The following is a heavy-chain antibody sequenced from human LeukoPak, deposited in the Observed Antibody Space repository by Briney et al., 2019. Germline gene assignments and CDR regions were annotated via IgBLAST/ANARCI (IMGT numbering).Heavy chain of an antibody. D-gene: IGHD3-9*01. CDR3: ARDQYYDILTGPLDY. V-gene: IGHV3-48*04. J-gene: IGHJ4*02. CDR1: GFTFSSYS. Sequence: GGSLRLSCAASGFTFSSYSMNWVRQAPGKGLEWVSYISSSSSTIYYADSVKGRFTISRDNAKNSLYLQMNSLRAEDTAVYYCARDQYYDILTGPLDYWGQGTLVTVSS. CDR2: ISSSSSTI.